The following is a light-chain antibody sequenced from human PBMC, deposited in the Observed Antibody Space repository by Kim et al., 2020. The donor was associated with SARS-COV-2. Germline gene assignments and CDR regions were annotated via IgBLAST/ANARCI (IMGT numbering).Light chain of an antibody. Sequence: VATGERGSGSCRASQSVRSNEAWYQKKPGKATRLLNYGASTRATGIPARFSGSGSGTEFTLTISSLQSEDVAVYYCKEYNNWAQTFGQGTKVDIK. V-gene: IGKV3-15*01. CDR1: QSVRSN. CDR3: KEYNNWAQT. CDR2: GAS. J-gene: IGKJ1*01.